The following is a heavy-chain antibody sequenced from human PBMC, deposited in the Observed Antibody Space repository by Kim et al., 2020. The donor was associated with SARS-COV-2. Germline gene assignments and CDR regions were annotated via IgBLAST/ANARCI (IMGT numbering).Heavy chain of an antibody. D-gene: IGHD3-10*01. CDR1: GYTFTSYG. CDR3: ARCYYGSGSYYNGPDY. V-gene: IGHV1-18*01. Sequence: ASVKVSCKASGYTFTSYGISWVRQAPGQGLEWMGWISAYNGNTNYAQKLQGRVTMTTDTSTSTAYMELRSLRSDDTAVYYCARCYYGSGSYYNGPDYWGQGTLVTVSS. J-gene: IGHJ4*02. CDR2: ISAYNGNT.